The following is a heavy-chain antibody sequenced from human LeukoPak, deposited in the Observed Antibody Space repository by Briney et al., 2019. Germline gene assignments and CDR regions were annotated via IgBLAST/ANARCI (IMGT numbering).Heavy chain of an antibody. V-gene: IGHV3-21*01. Sequence: GGSLRLSCAASGFTFSSYAMSWVRQAPGKGLEWVSSITGDCNYIFYADSVKGRFTISRDNAQNSLFLELNSLRGEDTAVYYCARERNFYYYDYWGQGALVTVSS. CDR2: ITGDCNYI. CDR1: GFTFSSYA. J-gene: IGHJ4*02. D-gene: IGHD3-3*01. CDR3: ARERNFYYYDY.